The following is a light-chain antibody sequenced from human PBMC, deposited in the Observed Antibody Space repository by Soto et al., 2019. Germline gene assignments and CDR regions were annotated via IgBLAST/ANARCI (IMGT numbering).Light chain of an antibody. CDR3: QQYNDWPPRWT. Sequence: EIVMTQSPATLSLSPGERATLSCRASQSVTFNLAWYQQKPGQAPRLLIYRASTRATGIPARFSGGGSGTEFTLTISSLQSEDFAVYICQQYNDWPPRWTFGQGTKVEIK. CDR1: QSVTFN. J-gene: IGKJ1*01. CDR2: RAS. V-gene: IGKV3-15*01.